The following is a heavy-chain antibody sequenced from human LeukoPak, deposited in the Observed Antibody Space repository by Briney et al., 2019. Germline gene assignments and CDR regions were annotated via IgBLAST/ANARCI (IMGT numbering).Heavy chain of an antibody. CDR3: ARGDVVVVVQDYYYYGMDV. CDR2: IYYSGST. J-gene: IGHJ6*02. D-gene: IGHD2-15*01. V-gene: IGHV4-30-4*01. Sequence: SQTLSLTCTVSGGSISSGDYYWSWIRQPPGKGLEWIGYIYYSGSTYYNPSLKSRVTISVDTSKSQFSLKLSSVTAADTAVYYCARGDVVVVVQDYYYYGMDVWGQGTTVTVSS. CDR1: GGSISSGDYY.